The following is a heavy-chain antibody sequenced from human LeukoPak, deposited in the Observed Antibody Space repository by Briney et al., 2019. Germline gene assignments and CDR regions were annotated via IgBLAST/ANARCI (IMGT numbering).Heavy chain of an antibody. D-gene: IGHD4-17*01. J-gene: IGHJ6*03. CDR2: IIPIFGTA. CDR1: GGTFSSYA. Sequence: ASVKVSCKASGGTFSSYAISWVRQAPGQGLEWMGGIIPIFGTANYAQKFQGRVTITADESTSTAYMELSSLRSEDTAVYYCARGDYGDYRVYYYMDVWGKGTTVTISS. V-gene: IGHV1-69*13. CDR3: ARGDYGDYRVYYYMDV.